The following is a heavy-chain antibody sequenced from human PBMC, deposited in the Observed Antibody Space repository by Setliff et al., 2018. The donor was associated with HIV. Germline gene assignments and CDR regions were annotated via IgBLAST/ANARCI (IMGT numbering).Heavy chain of an antibody. J-gene: IGHJ4*02. V-gene: IGHV4-61*02. D-gene: IGHD3-10*01. CDR3: AREGRRYYGSGSPSFDY. CDR1: GVSISSGTYY. CDR2: IYTSGSA. Sequence: SETLSLTCNVSGVSISSGTYYWSWIRQPAGKALEWIGRIYTSGSANSNPSLKSRVTISVDTSKNQFSLKLSSVTAADTAVYYCAREGRRYYGSGSPSFDYWVQGTLVTVSS.